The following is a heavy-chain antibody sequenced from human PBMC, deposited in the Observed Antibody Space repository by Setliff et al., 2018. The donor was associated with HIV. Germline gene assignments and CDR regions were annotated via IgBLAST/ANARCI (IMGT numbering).Heavy chain of an antibody. J-gene: IGHJ4*01. CDR1: GFLFNRYS. CDR2: ISNSSRYY. D-gene: IGHD1-26*01. CDR3: ARDKWASGFDF. V-gene: IGHV3-21*01. Sequence: GGSLRLSCSASGFLFNRYSLNWVRQVPGRGPEWVASISNSSRYYWVKARYGDSVRGRFTISGDYAKNSVYLQMNSLRVDDTAVYFCARDKWASGFDFWGHGTLVTVSS.